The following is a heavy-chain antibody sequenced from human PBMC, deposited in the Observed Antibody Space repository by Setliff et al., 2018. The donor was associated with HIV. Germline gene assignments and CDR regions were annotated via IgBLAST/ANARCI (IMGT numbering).Heavy chain of an antibody. CDR3: AGPYPYYFDY. D-gene: IGHD2-2*01. V-gene: IGHV4-34*01. J-gene: IGHJ4*02. CDR2: INHSGST. CDR1: GGSFSGYY. Sequence: SETLSLTCAAYGGSFSGYYWSWIRQPPGKGLEWIGEINHSGSTNYNPSLKSRVTISVDTSKNQFSLKLSSVTAADTAVYYCAGPYPYYFDYWGQGTLVTVSS.